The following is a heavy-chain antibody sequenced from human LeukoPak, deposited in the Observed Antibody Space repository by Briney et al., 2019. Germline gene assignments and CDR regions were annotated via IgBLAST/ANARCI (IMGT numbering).Heavy chain of an antibody. V-gene: IGHV4-34*01. CDR2: INHSGST. CDR3: AREDILTGSTGGFDY. D-gene: IGHD3-9*01. Sequence: SETLSLTCAVYGGSFSGYYWSWIRQPPGKGLEWIGEINHSGSTNYNPSLKNRVTISVDTSKNQFSLKLSSVIAADTAVYYCAREDILTGSTGGFDYWGQGTLVTVSS. J-gene: IGHJ4*02. CDR1: GGSFSGYY.